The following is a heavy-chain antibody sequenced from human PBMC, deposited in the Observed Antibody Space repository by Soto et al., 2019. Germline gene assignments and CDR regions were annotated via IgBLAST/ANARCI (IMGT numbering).Heavy chain of an antibody. Sequence: SETLSLTCTVSGGSISSGDYYWSWIRQPPGKGLEWIGYIYYSGSTYYNPSLKSRVTISVDTSKNQFSLKLSSVTAADTAVYYCARDRIHQYYYYYGMDVWGQGTTVTVSS. J-gene: IGHJ6*02. D-gene: IGHD5-18*01. CDR3: ARDRIHQYYYYYGMDV. V-gene: IGHV4-30-4*01. CDR1: GGSISSGDYY. CDR2: IYYSGST.